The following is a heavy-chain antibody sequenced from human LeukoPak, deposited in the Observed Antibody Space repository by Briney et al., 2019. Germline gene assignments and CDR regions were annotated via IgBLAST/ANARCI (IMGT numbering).Heavy chain of an antibody. Sequence: GGSLRLSCAASGFTVTKYWLTWVRQAPGKGLEWVANINEDGTEKHYVDSVKGRFTISRDNAKNSLYLQMNSLRAEDTAMYYCAKNHSRFTYWGQGTLVTVS. CDR2: INEDGTEK. D-gene: IGHD2-15*01. CDR3: AKNHSRFTY. V-gene: IGHV3-7*03. J-gene: IGHJ4*02. CDR1: GFTVTKYW.